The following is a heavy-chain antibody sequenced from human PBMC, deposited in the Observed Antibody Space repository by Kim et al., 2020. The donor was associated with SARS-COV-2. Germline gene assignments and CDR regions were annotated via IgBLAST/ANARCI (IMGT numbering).Heavy chain of an antibody. D-gene: IGHD6-13*01. V-gene: IGHV1-69*02. CDR3: ARASIAAAEPNYYYYGMDV. Sequence: SVKVSCKASGGTFSSYTISWVRQAPGQGLEWMGRIIPILGIANYAQKFQGRVTITADKSTSTAYMELSSLRSEDTAVYYCARASIAAAEPNYYYYGMDVWGQGTTVTVSS. CDR2: IIPILGIA. CDR1: GGTFSSYT. J-gene: IGHJ6*02.